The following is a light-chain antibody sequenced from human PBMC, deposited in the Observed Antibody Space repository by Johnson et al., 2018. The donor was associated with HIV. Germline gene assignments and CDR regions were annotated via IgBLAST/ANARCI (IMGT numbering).Light chain of an antibody. Sequence: QSVLTQPPSVSAAPGQKVTISCSGSSCDIGNNYVSWYQQLPGTAPKLLIYENIKRPSGIPDRFSGSKSGTSATLGITGLQPGDEADYYCVTLDSSLTVYVFGTGTKVTVL. V-gene: IGLV1-51*02. CDR3: VTLDSSLTVYV. CDR2: ENI. CDR1: SCDIGNNY. J-gene: IGLJ1*01.